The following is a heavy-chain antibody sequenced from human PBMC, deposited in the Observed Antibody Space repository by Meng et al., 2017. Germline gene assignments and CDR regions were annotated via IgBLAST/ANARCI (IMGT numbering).Heavy chain of an antibody. CDR2: ISAYNGNT. CDR1: GYTFTSYG. V-gene: IGHV1-18*01. Sequence: ASVKVSCKASGYTFTSYGISWVRQAPGQGLEWMGWISAYNGNTNYAQKLQGRVTMTTDTSTSTAYMELRSLRSDDTTVSYYARMYYYGSGSYSLGAFDLWGQGTMVTVSS. CDR3: ARMYYYGSGSYSLGAFDL. D-gene: IGHD3-10*01. J-gene: IGHJ3*01.